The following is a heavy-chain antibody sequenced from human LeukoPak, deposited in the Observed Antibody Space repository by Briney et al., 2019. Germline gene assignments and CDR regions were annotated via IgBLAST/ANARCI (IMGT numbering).Heavy chain of an antibody. J-gene: IGHJ6*02. CDR3: ASASLRIAAAGTWYYYGMDV. V-gene: IGHV1-69*01. D-gene: IGHD6-13*01. CDR2: IIPIFGTA. CDR1: GGTFSSYA. Sequence: GASVKVSCKASGGTFSSYAISWVRQAPGQGLEWMGGIIPIFGTANYAQKFQGRVTITADESTSTAYMELSSLRSEDTAVYYCASASLRIAAAGTWYYYGMDVWGQGTTVTVSS.